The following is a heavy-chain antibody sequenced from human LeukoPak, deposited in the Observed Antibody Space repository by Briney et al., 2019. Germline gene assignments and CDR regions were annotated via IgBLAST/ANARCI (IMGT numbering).Heavy chain of an antibody. D-gene: IGHD3-10*01. Sequence: ASVKVSCEASGYTFTNYYIHWVRQTPGQGLEWVGWINPNTGGTNYAAKFQGRVTMTRDTSTGTAYMDLSRLSSDDTAVYFCARDPRYYESGTYSTQALTYYYNYMDVWGKGTSVTVSS. J-gene: IGHJ6*03. V-gene: IGHV1-2*02. CDR1: GYTFTNYY. CDR2: INPNTGGT. CDR3: ARDPRYYESGTYSTQALTYYYNYMDV.